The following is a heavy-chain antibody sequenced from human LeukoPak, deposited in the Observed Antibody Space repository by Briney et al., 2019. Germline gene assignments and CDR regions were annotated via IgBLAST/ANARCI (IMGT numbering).Heavy chain of an antibody. CDR1: GGSISSYY. D-gene: IGHD3-22*01. CDR2: IYYSGST. CDR3: ASDNYDPGAFDI. J-gene: IGHJ3*02. Sequence: PSETLSLTCTVSGGSISSYYWSWIRQPPGRGLEWIGYIYYSGSTNYNPSLKSRVTMSVDTSKNQFSLKLSSVTAADTAVYYCASDNYDPGAFDIWGQGTMVTVSS. V-gene: IGHV4-59*12.